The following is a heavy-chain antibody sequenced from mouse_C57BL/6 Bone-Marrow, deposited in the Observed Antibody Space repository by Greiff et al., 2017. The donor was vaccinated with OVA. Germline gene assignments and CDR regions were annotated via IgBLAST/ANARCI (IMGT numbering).Heavy chain of an antibody. Sequence: EVKVVESGGGLVKPGGSLKLSCAASGFTFSSYTMSWVRQTPEKRLEWVATISGGGGNTYYPDSVKGRFTISRDNAKNTLYLQMSSLRSEDTALYYCARRGDFDYWGQGTTLTVSS. CDR1: GFTFSSYT. J-gene: IGHJ2*01. CDR2: ISGGGGNT. CDR3: ARRGDFDY. V-gene: IGHV5-9*01.